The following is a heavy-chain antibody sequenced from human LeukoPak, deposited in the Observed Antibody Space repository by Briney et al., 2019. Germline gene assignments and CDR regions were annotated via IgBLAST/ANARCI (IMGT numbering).Heavy chain of an antibody. CDR1: GGSFSSSSYC. J-gene: IGHJ5*02. Sequence: PSETLSLTCTVSGGSFSSSSYCWGWIRQPPGKGLEWIGSIYYSGSTYYNPSLKSRVTISVDTSKNQFSLKLSSVTAADTAVYYCARDPTMSWFDPWGQGTLVTVSS. CDR3: ARDPTMSWFDP. D-gene: IGHD3-22*01. CDR2: IYYSGST. V-gene: IGHV4-39*07.